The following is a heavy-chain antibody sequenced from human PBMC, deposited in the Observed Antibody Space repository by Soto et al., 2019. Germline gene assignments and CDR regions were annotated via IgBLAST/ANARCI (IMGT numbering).Heavy chain of an antibody. V-gene: IGHV4-59*08. D-gene: IGHD3-10*01. CDR2: IYYSGST. CDR3: ATLGGSATFYIDY. CDR1: GGSISSYY. J-gene: IGHJ4*02. Sequence: SETLSLTCTVSGGSISSYYWSWIRQPPGKGLEWIGYIYYSGSTNYNPSLKSRVTISVDTSKNQFSLKLSSVTAADTAVYYCATLGGSATFYIDYWGQGILVTVS.